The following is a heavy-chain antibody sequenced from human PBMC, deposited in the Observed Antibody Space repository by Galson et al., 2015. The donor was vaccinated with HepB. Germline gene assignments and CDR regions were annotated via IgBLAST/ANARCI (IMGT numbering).Heavy chain of an antibody. CDR3: ARQIEDGYNVWLDP. V-gene: IGHV5-10-1*01. Sequence: QSGAEVKKPGESLRISCQGSGYSLTSFSLSWVRQMPGKGLEWMGRIDPTESYPNYSPSFQGHVTISLDESLNTAYLQWSSLKASDSAIYYCARQIEDGYNVWLDPWGQGTLVTVSS. CDR2: IDPTESYP. D-gene: IGHD5-24*01. J-gene: IGHJ5*02. CDR1: GYSLTSFS.